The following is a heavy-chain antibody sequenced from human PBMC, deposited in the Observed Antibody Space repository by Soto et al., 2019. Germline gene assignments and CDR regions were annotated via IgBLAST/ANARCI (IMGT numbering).Heavy chain of an antibody. V-gene: IGHV1-3*01. CDR3: ARGGVGATVSPGSYYYYGMDV. D-gene: IGHD1-26*01. J-gene: IGHJ6*02. CDR2: INAGNGNT. Sequence: GSSVKVSCKASGYTFTSYAMHWVRQAPGQRLEWMGWINAGNGNTEYSQKFQGRVTITRDTSASTAYMELSSLRSEDTAVYYCARGGVGATVSPGSYYYYGMDVWGQGTTVTVSS. CDR1: GYTFTSYA.